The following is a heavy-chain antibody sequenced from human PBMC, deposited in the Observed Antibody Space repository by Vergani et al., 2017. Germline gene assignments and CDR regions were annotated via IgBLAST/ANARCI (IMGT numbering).Heavy chain of an antibody. CDR2: ISAYNGNT. CDR3: ARWRIAVAGFRGDYYYGMDV. V-gene: IGHV1-18*01. D-gene: IGHD6-19*01. CDR1: GYTFTSYG. Sequence: QVQLVQSGAEVKKPGASVKVSCKASGYTFTSYGISWVRQAPGQGLEWMGWISAYNGNTNYAQKLQGRVTMTTDTSTSTAYMELRSLRSDDTAVHYCARWRIAVAGFRGDYYYGMDVWGQGTTVTVSS. J-gene: IGHJ6*02.